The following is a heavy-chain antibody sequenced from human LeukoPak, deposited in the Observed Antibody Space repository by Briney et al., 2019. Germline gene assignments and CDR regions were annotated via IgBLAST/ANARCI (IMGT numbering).Heavy chain of an antibody. J-gene: IGHJ2*01. CDR3: ARRKDYHDSRGFPAEWYYDP. CDR1: GDSIRSGSHY. Sequence: PSETLSLTCNVSGDSIRSGSHYWGWIRQPPGKGLEWIGSIHYGGSTFYSPSLKSRLTISVDTPTNQIFLKLSSVTAADTATYYCARRKDYHDSRGFPAEWYYDPWGRGALVSVSS. CDR2: IHYGGST. V-gene: IGHV4-39*01. D-gene: IGHD3-22*01.